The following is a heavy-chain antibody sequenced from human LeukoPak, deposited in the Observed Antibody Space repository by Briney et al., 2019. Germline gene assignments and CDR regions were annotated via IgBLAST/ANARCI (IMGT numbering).Heavy chain of an antibody. CDR1: GGSFSGYC. V-gene: IGHV4-34*01. CDR3: ARGGSSSWYGWFDP. Sequence: PSETLSLTCAVYGGSFSGYCWSWIRQPPGKGLEWIGEINHSGSTNYNPSLKSRVTISVDTSKNQFSLKLSSVTAADTAVYYCARGGSSSWYGWFDPWGQGTLVTVSS. CDR2: INHSGST. J-gene: IGHJ5*02. D-gene: IGHD6-13*01.